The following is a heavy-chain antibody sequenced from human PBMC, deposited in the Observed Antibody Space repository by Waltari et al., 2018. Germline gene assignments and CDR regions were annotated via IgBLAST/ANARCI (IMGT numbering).Heavy chain of an antibody. CDR1: GGTFSSYA. V-gene: IGHV1-69*01. Sequence: QVQLVQSGAEVKKPGSSVKVSCKASGGTFSSYAISWVRQAPGQGLGGMGGINPIFGTANYAQKFHGRVTITEDEATSTAYMELSSLRSEDTAVYYCARDFSVVTKDAFDIWGQGTMVTVSS. CDR3: ARDFSVVTKDAFDI. CDR2: INPIFGTA. J-gene: IGHJ3*02. D-gene: IGHD2-15*01.